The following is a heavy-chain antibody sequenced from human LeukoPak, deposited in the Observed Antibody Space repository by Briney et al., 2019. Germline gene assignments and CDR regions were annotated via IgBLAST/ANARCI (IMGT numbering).Heavy chain of an antibody. Sequence: ASVRVSCKASGYTFTGYYIHWVRQAPGQGLEWMGWINSNSADTNYAQNFQGRVTMTRDTSISTAYMELSRLRSDDTALYYCARIGISARGTNFHHWGQGTLVTVSS. CDR3: ARIGISARGTNFHH. D-gene: IGHD6-13*01. V-gene: IGHV1-2*02. J-gene: IGHJ1*01. CDR1: GYTFTGYY. CDR2: INSNSADT.